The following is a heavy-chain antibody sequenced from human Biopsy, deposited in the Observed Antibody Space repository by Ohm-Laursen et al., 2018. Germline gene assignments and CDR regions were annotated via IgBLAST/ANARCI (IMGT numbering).Heavy chain of an antibody. CDR1: GVSITAYY. V-gene: IGHV4-4*09. CDR2: IHHSGST. CDR3: ARMDCSGGSCHYYSYGMDV. J-gene: IGHJ6*02. Sequence: SDTLSLTCAVPGVSITAYYWSWIRQPPGKGLECIGNIHHSGSTNYNPSLKSRLTISVDTSKNQFSLKLSSVTAADTAVYYCARMDCSGGSCHYYSYGMDVWGQGTTVTVSS. D-gene: IGHD2-15*01.